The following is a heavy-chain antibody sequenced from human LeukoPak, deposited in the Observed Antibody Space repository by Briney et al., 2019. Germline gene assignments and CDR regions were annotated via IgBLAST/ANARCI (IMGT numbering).Heavy chain of an antibody. J-gene: IGHJ4*02. CDR1: GGSFSGYY. CDR2: IYYSGST. V-gene: IGHV4-59*01. CDR3: ARVTGYMIEDYFDY. D-gene: IGHD3-22*01. Sequence: SETLSLTCAVYGGSFSGYYWSWIRQPPGKGLEWIGYIYYSGSTNYNPSLKSRVTISVDTSKNQFSLRLSSVTAADTAVYYCARVTGYMIEDYFDYWGQGTLVTVSS.